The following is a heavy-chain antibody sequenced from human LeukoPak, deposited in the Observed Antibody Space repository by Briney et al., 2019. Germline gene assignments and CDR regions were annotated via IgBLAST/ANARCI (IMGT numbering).Heavy chain of an antibody. CDR1: GYTFTSYY. V-gene: IGHV1-2*02. Sequence: ASVKVSCKASGYTFTSYYMHWVRQAPGQGLEWMGWINPNSGGTNYAQKFQGRVTMTRDTSISTAYMELSRLRSDDTAVYYCARFGSGSYYNDDFYWGQGTLVTVSS. CDR3: ARFGSGSYYNDDFY. J-gene: IGHJ4*02. CDR2: INPNSGGT. D-gene: IGHD3-10*01.